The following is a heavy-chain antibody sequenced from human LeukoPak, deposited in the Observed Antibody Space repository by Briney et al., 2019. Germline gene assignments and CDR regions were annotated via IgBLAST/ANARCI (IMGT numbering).Heavy chain of an antibody. V-gene: IGHV3-48*01. J-gene: IGHJ4*02. D-gene: IGHD5-18*01. CDR2: ISSSSSTI. CDR3: ANLYSYGEFDY. CDR1: GFTFSSYS. Sequence: GGSLRLSCAASGFTFSSYSMNWVRQAPGKGLEWVSYISSSSSTIYYADSVKGRFTISRDNAKNTLYLQMNSLRAEDTAVYYCANLYSYGEFDYWGQGTLVTVSS.